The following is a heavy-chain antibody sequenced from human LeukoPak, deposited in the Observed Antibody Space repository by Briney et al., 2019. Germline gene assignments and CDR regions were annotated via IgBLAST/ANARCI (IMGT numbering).Heavy chain of an antibody. CDR3: ARFLFDGNSRCFDY. Sequence: ESLKISCKGSGYTFTNYWITWVRQMPGKGLEWMGSIDPSDSYTNYSPSFQGHVTISADKSVSTAYLQWSSLKASDTAMYYCARFLFDGNSRCFDYWGQGTLVTVSS. J-gene: IGHJ4*02. D-gene: IGHD4-23*01. V-gene: IGHV5-10-1*01. CDR2: IDPSDSYT. CDR1: GYTFTNYW.